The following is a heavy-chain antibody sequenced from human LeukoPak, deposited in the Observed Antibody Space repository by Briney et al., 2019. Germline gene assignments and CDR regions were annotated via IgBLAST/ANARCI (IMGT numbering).Heavy chain of an antibody. D-gene: IGHD2-2*01. CDR3: ARWSTALDPDD. J-gene: IGHJ4*02. CDR1: GGSISSRTYY. CDR2: MYYSGRS. V-gene: IGHV4-39*01. Sequence: SETLSLTCTVSGGSISSRTYYWGWLRQPPGKGLEWIGSMYYSGRSYYNPALTSRLTVCVHTSNNQFSLKLRSLTAADTALYCYARWSTALDPDDWGEGALVTVA.